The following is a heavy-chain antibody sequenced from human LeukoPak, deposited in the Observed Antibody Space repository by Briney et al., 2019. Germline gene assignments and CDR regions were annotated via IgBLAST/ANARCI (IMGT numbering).Heavy chain of an antibody. CDR1: GFTFSSYS. CDR3: AREGITMTVVPHAFDI. CDR2: ISSSSSTI. V-gene: IGHV3-48*01. Sequence: GGSLRLSCAASGFTFSSYSMNWVRQAPGKGLEWVSYISSSSSTIYYADSVKGRFTISRDNAKNSLYLQMNSLRAEDTAVYYCAREGITMTVVPHAFDIWGQGTMVTVSS. D-gene: IGHD3-22*01. J-gene: IGHJ3*02.